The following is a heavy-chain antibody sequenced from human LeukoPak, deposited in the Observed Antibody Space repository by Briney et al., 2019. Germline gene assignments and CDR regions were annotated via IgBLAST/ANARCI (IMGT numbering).Heavy chain of an antibody. CDR3: ARGRELVVDAFDI. CDR2: INPNSGGT. V-gene: IGHV1-2*02. CDR1: GYTFTGYY. J-gene: IGHJ3*02. Sequence: ASVKVSCKASGYTFTGYYMHWVRQAPGQGLEWMGWINPNSGGTNYAQKFQGRVTMTRDTSIGTAYMELSRLRSDDTAVYYCARGRELVVDAFDIWGQGTMVTVSS. D-gene: IGHD1-26*01.